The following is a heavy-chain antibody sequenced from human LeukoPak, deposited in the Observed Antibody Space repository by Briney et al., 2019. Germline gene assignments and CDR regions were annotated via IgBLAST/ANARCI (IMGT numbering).Heavy chain of an antibody. Sequence: GGSLRLSCAASGFTFSSYEMNWVRQAPGKGLEWVSYISSSGSTIYYADSVKGRFTISRDNAKNSLYLQMNSLRAKDTAVYYCAREREAYYFDYWGQGTLVTVSS. CDR2: ISSSGSTI. CDR1: GFTFSSYE. CDR3: AREREAYYFDY. V-gene: IGHV3-48*03. J-gene: IGHJ4*02.